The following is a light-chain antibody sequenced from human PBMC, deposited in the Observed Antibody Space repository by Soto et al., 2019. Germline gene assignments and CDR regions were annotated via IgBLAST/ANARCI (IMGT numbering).Light chain of an antibody. CDR2: GST. V-gene: IGLV1-40*01. CDR3: QSYDSILRGVV. CDR1: STNIGARYD. J-gene: IGLJ3*02. Sequence: QSALTQPPSVSGAPGQRVTISCTGNSTNIGARYDVHWYRHFPGTAPKPLIYGSTNRPSGVPDRFSASKSDTSASLSITGLQAEDEADYYCQSYDSILRGVVFGGGTKVTVL.